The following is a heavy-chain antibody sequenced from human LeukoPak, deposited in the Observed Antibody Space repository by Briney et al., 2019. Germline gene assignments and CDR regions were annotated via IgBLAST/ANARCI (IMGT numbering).Heavy chain of an antibody. J-gene: IGHJ6*03. CDR3: ARGTIVVVPAASVYYYYYMDV. CDR1: GGTFSSVA. D-gene: IGHD2-2*01. CDR2: IIPIFGTA. V-gene: IGHV1-69*05. Sequence: SVKVSCKASGGTFSSVAISWVRQAPGQGLEWMGGIIPIFGTANYAQTFQGRVTITTDESTNTAYMELSSLRSEDTAVYYCARGTIVVVPAASVYYYYYMDVWGKGTTVTVSS.